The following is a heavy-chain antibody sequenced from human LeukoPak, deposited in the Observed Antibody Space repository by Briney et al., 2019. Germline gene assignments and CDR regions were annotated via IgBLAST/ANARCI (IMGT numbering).Heavy chain of an antibody. D-gene: IGHD2-2*01. V-gene: IGHV3-33*01. CDR3: ARDCGSTGCDY. CDR2: IWYDGSNE. CDR1: GFTFSSYG. Sequence: GGSLRLSCAASGFTFSSYGMHWVRQAPGKGLEWVAVIWYDGSNEYYADSVKGRFTISRDNAKNTLYLQMNSLRAEDTAVYYCARDCGSTGCDYWGQGTLVTVSS. J-gene: IGHJ4*02.